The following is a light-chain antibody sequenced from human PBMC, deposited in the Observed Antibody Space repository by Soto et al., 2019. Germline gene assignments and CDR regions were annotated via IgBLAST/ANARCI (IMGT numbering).Light chain of an antibody. J-gene: IGKJ5*01. V-gene: IGKV3-20*01. Sequence: EIVLTQSPGTLSLSPGERATLSCRASQSVANNFLAWHQQKPGQTPRLLIYGASNRATGIPDRFSGSGSGTDFTLTISSLEPEDFAVYYCQQHGRSPFTFGQGTRLEIK. CDR2: GAS. CDR3: QQHGRSPFT. CDR1: QSVANNF.